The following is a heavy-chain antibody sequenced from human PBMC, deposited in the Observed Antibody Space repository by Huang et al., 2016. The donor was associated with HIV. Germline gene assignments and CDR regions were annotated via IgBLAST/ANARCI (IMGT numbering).Heavy chain of an antibody. V-gene: IGHV1-69*01. CDR2: VVPMLVLA. J-gene: IGHJ4*02. CDR3: ATSTPMLGESGGWSGKVVITENVPYVD. D-gene: IGHD3-22*01. Sequence: QVHLVQSGAEVKKPGSSVKVSCKASGNSFTSLPINWVRQAPGQGLEWMVGVVPMLVLATYAQKVRGGVTISADASTSTSYMELSRLRSDDTAMYYCATSTPMLGESGGWSGKVVITENVPYVDWGQGTLVTVSS. CDR1: GNSFTSLP.